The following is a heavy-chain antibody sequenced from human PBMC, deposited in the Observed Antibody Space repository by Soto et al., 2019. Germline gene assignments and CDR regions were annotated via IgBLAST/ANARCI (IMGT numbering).Heavy chain of an antibody. D-gene: IGHD1-26*01. V-gene: IGHV1-69*01. J-gene: IGHJ4*02. Sequence: QVQLVQSGAEVKKPGSSVKVSCKASGGTFSSYSINWVRQAPGQGLEWMGEIIPIFGTANCAQKFQGRVTITADESTSTAYMELSSLRSEDTAVYYCARDGGRHSGGIAYWGQGTRVTVSS. CDR3: ARDGGRHSGGIAY. CDR1: GGTFSSYS. CDR2: IIPIFGTA.